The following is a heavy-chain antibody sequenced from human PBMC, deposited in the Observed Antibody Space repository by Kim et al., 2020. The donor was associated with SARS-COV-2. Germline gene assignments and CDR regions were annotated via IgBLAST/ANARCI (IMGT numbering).Heavy chain of an antibody. Sequence: ASVKVSCKASGYTFTSYDINWVRQATGQGLEWMGWMNPNSGNTGYAQKFQGRVTMTRNTSISTAYMELSSLRSEDTAVYYCARVPSLNRKRIFDYYYYGMDVWGQGPTVTVSS. CDR1: GYTFTSYD. V-gene: IGHV1-8*01. D-gene: IGHD3-3*01. J-gene: IGHJ6*02. CDR3: ARVPSLNRKRIFDYYYYGMDV. CDR2: MNPNSGNT.